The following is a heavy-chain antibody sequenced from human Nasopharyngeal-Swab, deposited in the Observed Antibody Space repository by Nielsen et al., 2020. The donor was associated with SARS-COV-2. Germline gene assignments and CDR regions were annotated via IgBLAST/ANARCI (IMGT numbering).Heavy chain of an antibody. Sequence: SETLSLTCTVSGGSISSGGYYWSWIRQHPGKGLEWIGYIYYSGSTYYNPSLKSRVTISVDTSKNQFSLKLSSVTAADTAVYYCARAGSTVATPFDYWGQGTLVTVSS. D-gene: IGHD4-11*01. V-gene: IGHV4-31*03. CDR2: IYYSGST. CDR1: GGSISSGGYY. CDR3: ARAGSTVATPFDY. J-gene: IGHJ4*02.